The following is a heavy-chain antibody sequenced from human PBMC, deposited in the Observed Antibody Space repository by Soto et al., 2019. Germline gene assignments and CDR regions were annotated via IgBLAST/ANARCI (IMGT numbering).Heavy chain of an antibody. CDR1: GFTFSNYA. J-gene: IGHJ4*02. Sequence: GSLRLSCAASGFTFSNYAMSWVRQAPGKGLEWVSGIIGSGGTTYYADSVKGRFTISRDNSKNTLFLQMNSLRAEDTAVYYCAKGLSSVYYYPFGYWGQGTLVTVSS. CDR3: AKGLSSVYYYPFGY. V-gene: IGHV3-23*01. CDR2: IIGSGGTT. D-gene: IGHD3-22*01.